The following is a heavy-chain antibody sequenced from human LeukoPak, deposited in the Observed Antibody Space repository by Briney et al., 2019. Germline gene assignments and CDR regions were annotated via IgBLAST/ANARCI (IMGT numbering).Heavy chain of an antibody. V-gene: IGHV6-1*01. CDR2: TYYRSKWYN. CDR3: ARDRGSGSGWSNWFDP. D-gene: IGHD6-19*01. Sequence: SQTLSLTCAISGDSVSSNSAAWNWIRQSPSRGLEWLGRTYYRSKWYNDYAVSVKSRMTINPDTSKNQFSLQLNSVTPEDTAVYYCARDRGSGSGWSNWFDPWGQGTLVTVSS. J-gene: IGHJ5*02. CDR1: GDSVSSNSAA.